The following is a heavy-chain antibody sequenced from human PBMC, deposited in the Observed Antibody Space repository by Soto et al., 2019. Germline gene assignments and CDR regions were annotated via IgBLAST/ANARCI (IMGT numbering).Heavy chain of an antibody. CDR1: GGSISSGGYS. V-gene: IGHV4-30-2*01. Sequence: SETLSLTCAVSGGSISSGGYSWSWIRQPPGKGLEWIGYIYHSGSTYYNPSLKSRVTISVDRSKNQFSLKLSSVTAADTAVYYCARAVVRGLTTGYWFDPWGQGTLVTVSS. J-gene: IGHJ5*02. CDR3: ARAVVRGLTTGYWFDP. D-gene: IGHD3-10*01. CDR2: IYHSGST.